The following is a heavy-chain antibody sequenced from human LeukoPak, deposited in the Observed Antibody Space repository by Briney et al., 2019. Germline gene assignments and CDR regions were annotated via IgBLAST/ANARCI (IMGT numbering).Heavy chain of an antibody. V-gene: IGHV3-23*01. D-gene: IGHD3-10*01. J-gene: IGHJ4*02. CDR1: GVTFSSYA. Sequence: SGGSLRLSCAASGVTFSSYAMSWVRPAPGEGLEWVSAISGSGGSTYYADSVKGRFTISRDNSKNTLYLQMNSLRAEDTAVYYCAKDSKWDGSGSPLDYWGQGTLVTVSS. CDR3: AKDSKWDGSGSPLDY. CDR2: ISGSGGST.